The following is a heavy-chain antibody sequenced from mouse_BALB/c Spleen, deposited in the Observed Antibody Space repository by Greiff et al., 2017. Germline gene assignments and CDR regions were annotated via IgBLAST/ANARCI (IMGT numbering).Heavy chain of an antibody. J-gene: IGHJ2*01. CDR1: GFTFSSYT. D-gene: IGHD3-3*01. V-gene: IGHV5-12-2*01. CDR3: ARHRDFDY. Sequence: EVQVVESGGGLVQPGGSLKLSCAASGFTFSSYTMSWVRQTPEKRLEWVAYISNGGGSTYYPDTVKGRFTISRDNAKNTLYLQMSSLKSEDTAMYYCARHRDFDYWGQGTTLTVSS. CDR2: ISNGGGST.